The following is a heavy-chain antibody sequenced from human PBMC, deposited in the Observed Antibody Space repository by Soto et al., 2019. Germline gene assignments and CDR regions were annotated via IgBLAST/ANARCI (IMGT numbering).Heavy chain of an antibody. V-gene: IGHV3-7*01. CDR2: IKQDGSEK. J-gene: IGHJ4*02. CDR3: ARDRPYGEYIDYTFDY. D-gene: IGHD4-17*01. Sequence: GGSLRLSCAASEFTFSSYWMSWVRQAPGKGLEWVANIKQDGSEKYYVDSVKGRFTISRDNAKNSLYLQMNSLRAEDTAVYYCARDRPYGEYIDYTFDYWGQGTLVTVSS. CDR1: EFTFSSYW.